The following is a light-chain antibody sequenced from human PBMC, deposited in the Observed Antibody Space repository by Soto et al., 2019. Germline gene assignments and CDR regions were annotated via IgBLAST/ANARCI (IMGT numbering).Light chain of an antibody. Sequence: QSVRTQPPSVSGDPGQRVTISCTGSSSNIGAGYDVHWYQQLPGTAPKLLIYGNSNRPSGVPDRFSGSKSGTSASLAITGLQAEDEADYYCQSYDSSLSGPYVFGTGTKVTVL. CDR2: GNS. J-gene: IGLJ1*01. V-gene: IGLV1-40*01. CDR1: SSNIGAGYD. CDR3: QSYDSSLSGPYV.